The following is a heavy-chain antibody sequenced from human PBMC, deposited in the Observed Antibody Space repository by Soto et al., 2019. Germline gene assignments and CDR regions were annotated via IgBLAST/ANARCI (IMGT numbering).Heavy chain of an antibody. J-gene: IGHJ6*02. D-gene: IGHD3-16*01. CDR2: ISYDGSNK. CDR3: ARATPWGTALDEWNYGMDV. Sequence: ESGGGVVQPGRSLRLSCAASGFTFSSYAMHWVRQAPGKGLEWVAVISYDGSNKYYADSVKGRFTISRDNSKNTLYLQMNSLRAEDTAVYYCARATPWGTALDEWNYGMDVWGQGTTVTVSS. CDR1: GFTFSSYA. V-gene: IGHV3-30-3*01.